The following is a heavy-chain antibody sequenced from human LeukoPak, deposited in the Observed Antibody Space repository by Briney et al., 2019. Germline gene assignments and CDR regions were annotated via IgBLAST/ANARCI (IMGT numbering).Heavy chain of an antibody. CDR1: GGSISSYY. CDR3: ARVWDYYYYGMDV. D-gene: IGHD7-27*01. V-gene: IGHV4-59*12. J-gene: IGHJ6*02. Sequence: PSETLSLTCTVSGGSISSYYWSWIRQPPGKGLEWIGYIYYSGSTNYNPSLKSRVTISVDTSKNQFSLKLSSVTAADTAVYYCARVWDYYYYGMDVWGQGTTVTVSS. CDR2: IYYSGST.